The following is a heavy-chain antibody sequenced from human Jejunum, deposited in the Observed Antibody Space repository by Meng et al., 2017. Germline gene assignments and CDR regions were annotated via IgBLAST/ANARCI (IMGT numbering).Heavy chain of an antibody. CDR3: AREWSGSFRHFDY. D-gene: IGHD3-16*02. CDR2: IHHSGST. Sequence: QGKLQESGLGLVKPSGPLSLPCGVSGGSISSSDWWSWVRQPPGKGLEWIGEIHHSGSTNYNPSLKSRVTISVDKSKNQFSLKLSSVTAADTAVYYCAREWSGSFRHFDYWGQGTLVTVSS. V-gene: IGHV4-4*02. CDR1: GGSISSSDW. J-gene: IGHJ4*02.